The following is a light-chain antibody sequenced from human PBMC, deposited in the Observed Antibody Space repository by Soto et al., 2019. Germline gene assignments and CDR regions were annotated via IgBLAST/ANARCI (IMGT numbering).Light chain of an antibody. V-gene: IGKV1-39*01. Sequence: IQITPSPSSLFASLGDKITITFRASQTVNTYLHWYQQKPGKAPKLLIYAASNLQSGVPSRFSGSGSGTNFTLSLNSLQPEDFATYYCQQGYSNPWTFGQGTKVDI. CDR1: QTVNTY. J-gene: IGKJ1*01. CDR2: AAS. CDR3: QQGYSNPWT.